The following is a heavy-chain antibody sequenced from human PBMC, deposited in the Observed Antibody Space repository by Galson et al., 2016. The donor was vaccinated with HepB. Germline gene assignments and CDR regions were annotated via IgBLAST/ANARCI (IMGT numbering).Heavy chain of an antibody. D-gene: IGHD4-17*01. J-gene: IGHJ4*02. CDR3: AKAYGVDSYHIND. Sequence: SLRLSCAASGFTFGSHAMTWVRQGPGKGLEWVSGISGGGGLTHYRHSVRGRFTISRDNSKNTVYLQMDRLRAEDTAVYYCAKAYGVDSYHINDWGQGTLVIVSS. CDR1: GFTFGSHA. CDR2: ISGGGGLT. V-gene: IGHV3-23*01.